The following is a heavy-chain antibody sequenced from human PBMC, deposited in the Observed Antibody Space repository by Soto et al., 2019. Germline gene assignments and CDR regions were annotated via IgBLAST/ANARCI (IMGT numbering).Heavy chain of an antibody. D-gene: IGHD4-17*01. J-gene: IGHJ4*02. CDR2: ISYDGSNK. CDR1: GFTFSSYA. V-gene: IGHV3-30-3*01. CDR3: ARDSHAYGDSRQAY. Sequence: QVQLVESGGGVVQPGRSLRLSCAASGFTFSSYAMHWVRQAPGKGLEWVAVISYDGSNKYYADSVKGRFTISRDNSKDTQYLQMNSLRAEDTAVYYCARDSHAYGDSRQAYWGQGTLVTVSS.